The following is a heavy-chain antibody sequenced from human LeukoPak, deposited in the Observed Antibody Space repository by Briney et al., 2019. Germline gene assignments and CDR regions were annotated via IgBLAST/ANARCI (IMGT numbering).Heavy chain of an antibody. D-gene: IGHD6-6*01. J-gene: IGHJ6*04. CDR2: IYYSGST. CDR3: ARLIAARVDV. V-gene: IGHV4-39*01. Sequence: KPSETLSLTCTVSGVSMSSSSDYWGWIRQPPGKGLEWIGSIYYSGSTYYNPSLKSRVTIFVDTSKNQFSLKSSSVTAADTAVYYCARLIAARVDVWGKGTTVTVSS. CDR1: GVSMSSSSDY.